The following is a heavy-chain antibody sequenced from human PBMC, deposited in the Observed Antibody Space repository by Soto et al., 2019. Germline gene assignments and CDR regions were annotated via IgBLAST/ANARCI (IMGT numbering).Heavy chain of an antibody. CDR3: ASEALCGADCYFFEY. D-gene: IGHD2-21*02. J-gene: IGHJ4*02. V-gene: IGHV3-48*03. Sequence: GGSLRLSCAGSGFTFSNSEMFWVRQAPGKGLEWVSKINYSGSNIYYSKSVKGRFTISRDNAKNSLYLQMNSLTDEDTAIYFCASEALCGADCYFFEYWGPGTLVTVSS. CDR1: GFTFSNSE. CDR2: INYSGSNI.